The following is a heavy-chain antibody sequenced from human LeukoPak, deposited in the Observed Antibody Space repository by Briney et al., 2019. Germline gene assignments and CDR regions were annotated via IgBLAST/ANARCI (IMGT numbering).Heavy chain of an antibody. CDR1: GFTLRSYS. J-gene: IGHJ4*02. CDR3: ARDFDY. Sequence: GRALRLSCAAPGFTLRSYSMHWVRQAPRKGLEWVAVISYDGSNKYYADSVKGRFTISRDNSKNTLYLQMNSLRAEDTAVYYCARDFDYWGQGTLVTVSS. CDR2: ISYDGSNK. V-gene: IGHV3-30*04.